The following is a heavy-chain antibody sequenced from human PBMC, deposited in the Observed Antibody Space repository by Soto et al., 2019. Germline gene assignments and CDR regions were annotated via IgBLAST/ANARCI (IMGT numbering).Heavy chain of an antibody. CDR1: GESFIGYY. CDR2: INHGGST. J-gene: IGHJ5*02. D-gene: IGHD5-12*01. V-gene: IGHV4-34*01. Sequence: QVHLQQWGAGLLKPSETLSLTCAVYGESFIGYYWTWIRQSPGKGLEWIGEINHGGSTNYNPSLTSRVTISIDTSKNQFSLKLTSVTAAGTSVYYCARTDIVTTNWFDPWGQGTLVTVSS. CDR3: ARTDIVTTNWFDP.